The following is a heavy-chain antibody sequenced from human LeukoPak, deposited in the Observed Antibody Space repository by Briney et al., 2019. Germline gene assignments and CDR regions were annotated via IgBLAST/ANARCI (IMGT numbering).Heavy chain of an antibody. CDR1: GYTFTSHY. CDR2: INPSGSST. Sequence: GASVKVSCKASGYTFTSHYMHWVRQAPGQGLEWMGLINPSGSSTLYAQKFQGRVTMTRDMSTTTDYMELSSLRSEDTAVYYCARVSHRDGYVDYFDYWGQGTLVTVSS. J-gene: IGHJ4*02. D-gene: IGHD5-24*01. CDR3: ARVSHRDGYVDYFDY. V-gene: IGHV1-46*01.